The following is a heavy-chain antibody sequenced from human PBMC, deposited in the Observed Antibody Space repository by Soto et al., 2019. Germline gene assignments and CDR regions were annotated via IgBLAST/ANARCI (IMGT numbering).Heavy chain of an antibody. J-gene: IGHJ6*02. Sequence: GASVKVSCKASGGTFSSYTISWVRQAPGQGLEWMGRIIPILGIANYAQKFQGRVTITADKSTSTAYMELSSLRSEDTAVYYCAREVVLTGYYGAMDVWGQGTTVTVSS. D-gene: IGHD3-9*01. V-gene: IGHV1-69*04. CDR2: IIPILGIA. CDR1: GGTFSSYT. CDR3: AREVVLTGYYGAMDV.